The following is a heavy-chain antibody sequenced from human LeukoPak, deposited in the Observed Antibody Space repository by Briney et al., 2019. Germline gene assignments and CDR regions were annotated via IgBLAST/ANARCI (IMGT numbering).Heavy chain of an antibody. CDR1: GFSVITNY. Sequence: PGGSLRLSCAASGFSVITNYLTWVRQAPGKGLEWVSIIYSGGNTYYADSVKGRFTISRDSSKNTLYLQMNSLRVEDTAVYYCARDDNWNDGRGLDYRGQGTQVTVSS. V-gene: IGHV3-53*01. D-gene: IGHD1-1*01. J-gene: IGHJ4*02. CDR3: ARDDNWNDGRGLDY. CDR2: IYSGGNT.